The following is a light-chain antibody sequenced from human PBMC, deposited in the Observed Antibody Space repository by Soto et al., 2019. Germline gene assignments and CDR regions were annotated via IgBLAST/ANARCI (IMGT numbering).Light chain of an antibody. CDR1: QEISSY. J-gene: IGKJ5*01. Sequence: IRMTQSPSSFSASTGDRVTSTCLASQEISSYLAWYQQKTGKAPKLLLYAASTLQRGVPSTLIGSGSGTEFTLTTIGLLPEDYAAYHCQQLYTFSSTFGQGTRLETK. V-gene: IGKV1-8*01. CDR2: AAS. CDR3: QQLYTFSST.